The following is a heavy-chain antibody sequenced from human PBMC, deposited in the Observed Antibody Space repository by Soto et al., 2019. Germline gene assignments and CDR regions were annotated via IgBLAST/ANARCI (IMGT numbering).Heavy chain of an antibody. Sequence: EVQLVESGGGLVKPGGSLRLSCAASGFTFSSYSMNWVRQAPGKGLEWVSSISSSSSYIYYADSVKGRVTISRDNAKNSLYLQMNSLRAEDTAVYYCASPHYGDYNDYWGQGTLFTVSS. CDR1: GFTFSSYS. D-gene: IGHD4-17*01. V-gene: IGHV3-21*01. CDR2: ISSSSSYI. J-gene: IGHJ4*02. CDR3: ASPHYGDYNDY.